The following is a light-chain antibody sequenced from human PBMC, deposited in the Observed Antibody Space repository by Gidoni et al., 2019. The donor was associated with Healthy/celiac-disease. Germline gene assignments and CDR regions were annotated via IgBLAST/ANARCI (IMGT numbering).Light chain of an antibody. V-gene: IGKV1-5*03. CDR2: KAS. CDR3: QQYNSYPYT. CDR1: QSISSW. Sequence: TQSPSTLSASVGDRVTITCRASQSISSWLAWYQQKPGKAPTLLIYKASSLESGVPSRFSGSGSGTEFTLTISSLQPDDFATYYCQQYNSYPYTFGQGTKLEIK. J-gene: IGKJ2*01.